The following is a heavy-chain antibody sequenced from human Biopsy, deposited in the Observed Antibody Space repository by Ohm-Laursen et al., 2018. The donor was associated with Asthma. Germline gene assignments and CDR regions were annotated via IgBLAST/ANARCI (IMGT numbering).Heavy chain of an antibody. J-gene: IGHJ6*02. V-gene: IGHV1-69*01. Sequence: SSVTVSCKAPGGTFSNFAISWVRQAPGQGLEWLGGIMTVFGTTNYAQEFQGRVTITADESTSTAYMEVTSLRSEDTAIYYCARCQVGYSSGWSLLLKKIYYSGMDVWGQGTAVTVSS. CDR2: IMTVFGTT. CDR3: ARCQVGYSSGWSLLLKKIYYSGMDV. CDR1: GGTFSNFA. D-gene: IGHD6-13*01.